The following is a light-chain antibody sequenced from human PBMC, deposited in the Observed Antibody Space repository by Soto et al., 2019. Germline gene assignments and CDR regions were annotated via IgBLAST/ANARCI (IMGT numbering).Light chain of an antibody. CDR2: KVS. V-gene: IGKV2-30*01. CDR3: MQGTHWPWT. Sequence: DVVMTQSPLSLPVTLGQSASISCNSSQSLVYRDGNIYLNWFQQRPGQSPRRLIYKVSNRDSGVPDRFSGSGSGTDFTLKISRVEAEDVGIYSCMQGTHWPWTFGQGTKVEIK. J-gene: IGKJ1*01. CDR1: QSLVYRDGNIY.